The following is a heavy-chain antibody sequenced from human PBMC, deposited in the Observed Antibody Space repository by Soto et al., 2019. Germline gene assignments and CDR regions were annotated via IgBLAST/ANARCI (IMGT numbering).Heavy chain of an antibody. CDR2: IWYDGSNK. J-gene: IGHJ6*02. D-gene: IGHD2-15*01. V-gene: IGHV3-33*01. CDR3: ARAFVVVAAYFTYYYGMDV. CDR1: GFTFSSYG. Sequence: QVQLVESGGGVVQPGRSLRLSCAASGFTFSSYGMHWVRQAPGKGLEWVAVIWYDGSNKYYADSVKGRFTISRDNSKNTLYLQMNSLRAEDTAVYYCARAFVVVAAYFTYYYGMDVWGQGTTVTVSS.